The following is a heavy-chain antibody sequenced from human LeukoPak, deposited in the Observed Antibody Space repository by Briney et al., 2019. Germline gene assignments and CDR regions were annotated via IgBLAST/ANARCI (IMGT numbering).Heavy chain of an antibody. V-gene: IGHV3-33*01. D-gene: IGHD5-24*01. CDR2: IWYDGSNK. Sequence: GGSLRLSCAASGFTFSSYGMHWVRQAPGKGLEWVAVIWYDGSNKYCADSVKGRFTISRDNSKNTLYLQMNSLRAEDTAVYYCARDFRAATLDYWGQGTLVTVSS. CDR3: ARDFRAATLDY. CDR1: GFTFSSYG. J-gene: IGHJ4*02.